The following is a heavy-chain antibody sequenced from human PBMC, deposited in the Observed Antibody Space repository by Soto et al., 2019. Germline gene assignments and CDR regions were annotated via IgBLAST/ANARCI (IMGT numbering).Heavy chain of an antibody. Sequence: ASVKVSCKASGYTFTSYAMHWVRQAPGQRLEWMGWINAGNGNTKYSQKFQGRVTITRDTSASTAYMELSSLRSEDTAVYYCARDRGIEVAGLFDYWGQGTLVTV. CDR3: ARDRGIEVAGLFDY. V-gene: IGHV1-3*01. CDR2: INAGNGNT. CDR1: GYTFTSYA. D-gene: IGHD6-19*01. J-gene: IGHJ4*02.